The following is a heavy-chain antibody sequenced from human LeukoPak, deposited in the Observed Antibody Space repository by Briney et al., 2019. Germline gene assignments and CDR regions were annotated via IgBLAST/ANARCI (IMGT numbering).Heavy chain of an antibody. Sequence: PGGSLRLSCAASGFTFSNFYMSWIRQAPWKGLESISHISIRSSDANYADSVKGRFTISRDNAKNSLYPQMNSLRAEDTAVYYCASGPLQYGGYGPGHAFDIWGQGTMVTVSS. CDR3: ASGPLQYGGYGPGHAFDI. CDR2: ISIRSSDA. CDR1: GFTFSNFY. J-gene: IGHJ3*02. D-gene: IGHD4-11*01. V-gene: IGHV3-11*06.